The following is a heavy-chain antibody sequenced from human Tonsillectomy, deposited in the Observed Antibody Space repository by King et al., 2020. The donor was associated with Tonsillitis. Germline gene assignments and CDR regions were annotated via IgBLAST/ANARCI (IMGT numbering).Heavy chain of an antibody. Sequence: VQLVESGGGLIQPGGSLRLSCAASGFTVSSNYMSWVRQAPGKGLEWVSVIYSGGSTYYADSVKGRFTISRDNSKNTLYLQMNSLRAEDTAVYYCARDQNFYYYGMDVWGQGTTVTVSS. D-gene: IGHD2/OR15-2a*01. CDR1: GFTVSSNY. CDR3: ARDQNFYYYGMDV. CDR2: IYSGGST. J-gene: IGHJ6*02. V-gene: IGHV3-53*01.